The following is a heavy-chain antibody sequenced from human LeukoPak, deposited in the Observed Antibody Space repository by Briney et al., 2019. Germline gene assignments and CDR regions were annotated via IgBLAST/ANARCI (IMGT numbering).Heavy chain of an antibody. D-gene: IGHD3-10*01. CDR3: TTDTFGARDS. CDR2: INEDGSST. J-gene: IGHJ4*02. Sequence: TFSXYWXHWVXQGXGXGLVWVSRINEDGSSTSYAESVRGRFTISRDNAKNTLYLQMNSLRAEDAAVYYCTTDTFGARDSWGQGTLVTVSS. CDR1: TFSXYW. V-gene: IGHV3-74*01.